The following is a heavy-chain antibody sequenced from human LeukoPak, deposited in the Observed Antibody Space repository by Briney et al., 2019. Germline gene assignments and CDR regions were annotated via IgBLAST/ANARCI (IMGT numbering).Heavy chain of an antibody. CDR3: TTGSGYE. V-gene: IGHV3-15*01. D-gene: IGHD5-12*01. Sequence: PGGSLRLSCAASGFXFSNAWISWVRQAPGKGLEWLGCIKSKTDGGTTDYAAPVKGRFTISRDDSKNTLYLQMNSLKTEDTAVYHCTTGSGYEWGQGTLVTVSS. CDR2: IKSKTDGGTT. CDR1: GFXFSNAW. J-gene: IGHJ4*02.